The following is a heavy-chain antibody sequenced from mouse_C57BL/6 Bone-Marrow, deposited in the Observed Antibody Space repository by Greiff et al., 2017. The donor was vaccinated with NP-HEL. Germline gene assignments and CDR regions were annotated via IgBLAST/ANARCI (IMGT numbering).Heavy chain of an antibody. CDR1: GYAFSSSW. CDR2: IYPGDGDT. Sequence: QVQLKESGPELVKPGASVKISCKASGYAFSSSWMNWVKQRPGKGLEWIGRIYPGDGDTNYNGKFKGKATLTADKSSSTAYMQISSLTSEDSAVYFCPEGFSWFAYWGQGTLVTVSA. J-gene: IGHJ3*01. CDR3: PEGFSWFAY. V-gene: IGHV1-82*01.